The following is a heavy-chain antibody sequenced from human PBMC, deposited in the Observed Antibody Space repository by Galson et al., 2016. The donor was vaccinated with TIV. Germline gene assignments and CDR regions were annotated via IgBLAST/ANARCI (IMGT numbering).Heavy chain of an antibody. Sequence: QSGAEVKKPGESLTISCKGSGYRFSSYWIGWVRQRPGKGLEWLGIIFPDDSDTRYSPSLEGQVTFSADKSIRTAYLQWSSLKASDTAIYYCARHFRYSDSSGYHYFDSWGQGTMVTVSS. CDR1: GYRFSSYW. CDR3: ARHFRYSDSSGYHYFDS. V-gene: IGHV5-51*01. D-gene: IGHD3-22*01. J-gene: IGHJ4*02. CDR2: IFPDDSDT.